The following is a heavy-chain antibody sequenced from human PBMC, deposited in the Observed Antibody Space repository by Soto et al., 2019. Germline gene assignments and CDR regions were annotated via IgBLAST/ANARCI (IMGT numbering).Heavy chain of an antibody. J-gene: IGHJ6*02. CDR3: ARDYYRFNSGYGFSMDV. CDR1: RFTFSSYA. D-gene: IGHD5-12*01. V-gene: IGHV3-30-3*01. CDR2: ISYDGSNK. Sequence: GGSLRLSCAASRFTFSSYAMHWVRQAPGKGLEWVAVISYDGSNKYYADSVKGRFTISRDNSKNTLYLQMNSLRAEDTAVYYCARDYYRFNSGYGFSMDVWGQGTTVTVSS.